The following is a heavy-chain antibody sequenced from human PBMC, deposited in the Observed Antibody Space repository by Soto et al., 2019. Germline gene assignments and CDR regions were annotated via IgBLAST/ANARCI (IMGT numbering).Heavy chain of an antibody. CDR1: GYRFSSYG. CDR3: ARAGYSSGWYVYYFDY. V-gene: IGHV1-18*01. Sequence: ASVKVSCKASGYRFSSYGVSWVRQAPGQGLEWMGCIIGFNGNTNYAQKFQGRVTITADESTSTAYMELSSLRSEDTAVYYCARAGYSSGWYVYYFDYWGQGTLVTVSS. CDR2: IIGFNGNT. J-gene: IGHJ4*02. D-gene: IGHD6-19*01.